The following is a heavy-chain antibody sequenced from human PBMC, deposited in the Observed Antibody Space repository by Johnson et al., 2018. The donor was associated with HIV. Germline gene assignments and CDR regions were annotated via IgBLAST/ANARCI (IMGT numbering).Heavy chain of an antibody. CDR2: INEDGSEE. CDR1: GFTFSNYW. CDR3: ARDAERSSDYPPDAFDI. Sequence: VQLLESGGGLVQRGGSLRLSCAASGFTFSNYWMSCVRQAPGKGLEWVANINEDGSEEYYVDSVEGRFTISRDNAKNSLYLQMNSLRTEDTAVYYCARDAERSSDYPPDAFDIWGQGTMVTVSS. D-gene: IGHD3-22*01. J-gene: IGHJ3*02. V-gene: IGHV3-7*05.